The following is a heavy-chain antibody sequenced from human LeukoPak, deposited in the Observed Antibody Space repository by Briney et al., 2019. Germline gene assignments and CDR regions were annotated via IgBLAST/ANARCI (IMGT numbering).Heavy chain of an antibody. CDR2: IRQDGNEK. Sequence: GGSLRLSCAASGFTFSSYAMHWVRQAPGKGLEWVANIRQDGNEKYYVDSVKGRFTISRDNAKNSLYLQMNSLRAEDTALYYCARDVLVAGATGTFDIWGQGTLVTVSS. D-gene: IGHD1-14*01. J-gene: IGHJ3*02. CDR1: GFTFSSYA. CDR3: ARDVLVAGATGTFDI. V-gene: IGHV3-7*03.